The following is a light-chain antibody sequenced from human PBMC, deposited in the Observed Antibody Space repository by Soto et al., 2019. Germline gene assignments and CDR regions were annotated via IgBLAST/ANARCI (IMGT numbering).Light chain of an antibody. V-gene: IGLV4-69*01. CDR3: QAWGPGFRV. Sequence: QSVLTQSPSASASLGASVKLTCTLSSEHSSYAIAWHQQQPEKGPRYLMKLNSDGTHSKGDGIPDRFSGSSSGAERYLAISSLQPEDDADYYCQAWGPGFRVFGGGTKLTVL. CDR1: SEHSSYA. CDR2: LNSDGTH. J-gene: IGLJ3*02.